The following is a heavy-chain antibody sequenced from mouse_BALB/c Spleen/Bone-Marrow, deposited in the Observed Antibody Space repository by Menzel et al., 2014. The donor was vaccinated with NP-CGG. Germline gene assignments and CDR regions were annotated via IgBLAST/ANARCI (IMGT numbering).Heavy chain of an antibody. CDR1: GFSLTSYG. D-gene: IGHD1-1*02. CDR2: IWAGGST. J-gene: IGHJ4*01. Sequence: VQLQQSGPGLVAPSQSLFITCTVSGFSLTSYGVHWVRQPPGKGLEWLGVIWAGGSTNYNSALMSRLSISKDNSKSQVFLKMNSLQTDDTAMYYCARDGVYGSHYYAMDYWGQGTSVTVSS. V-gene: IGHV2-9*02. CDR3: ARDGVYGSHYYAMDY.